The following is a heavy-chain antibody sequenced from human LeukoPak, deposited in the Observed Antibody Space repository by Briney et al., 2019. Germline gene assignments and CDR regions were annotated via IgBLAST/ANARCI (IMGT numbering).Heavy chain of an antibody. D-gene: IGHD6-13*01. CDR1: GGPISRSSYC. CDR3: ARVPRQGPGGQQLAHYFDY. V-gene: IGHV4-39*07. CDR2: FYYRGST. Sequence: SETLALTWTVAGGPISRSSYCWGWLRQPPGKGLEWIGSFYYRGSTYHNPSHKRRVTISVDTSKNQSSLKLSSVTAAHTAVYYGARVPRQGPGGQQLAHYFDYWGQGTLVTVSS. J-gene: IGHJ4*02.